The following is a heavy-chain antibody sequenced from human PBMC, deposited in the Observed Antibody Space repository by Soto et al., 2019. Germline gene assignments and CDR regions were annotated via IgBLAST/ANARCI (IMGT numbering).Heavy chain of an antibody. CDR2: INHSGST. V-gene: IGHV4-34*08. J-gene: IGHJ5*01. CDR1: GGIFSGFH. D-gene: IGHD6-19*01. Sequence: EKLPLSYGVSGGIFSGFHWRWIRRPPGKGLEWIGEINHSGSTNYNPSLKSRVTISVETSKNQFSLKLSSVTAADTAVYYCKGYIFGWDPVRYNLLDSPAQRTL. CDR3: KGYIFGWDPVRYNLLDS.